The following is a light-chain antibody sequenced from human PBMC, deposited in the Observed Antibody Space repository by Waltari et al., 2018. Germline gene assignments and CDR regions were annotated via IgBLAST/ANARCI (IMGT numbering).Light chain of an antibody. J-gene: IGLJ3*02. CDR1: SSDVGGYTY. Sequence: QSALTQPRSVSGSPGQSVTISCPGTSSDVGGYTYVSWYQQDPGKAPKLMIYDINKRPSGVPDRFSGSKSGNTASLTISGVQAEDEADYYCCSYVGPNTFWVFGGGTKLTVL. CDR2: DIN. V-gene: IGLV2-11*01. CDR3: CSYVGPNTFWV.